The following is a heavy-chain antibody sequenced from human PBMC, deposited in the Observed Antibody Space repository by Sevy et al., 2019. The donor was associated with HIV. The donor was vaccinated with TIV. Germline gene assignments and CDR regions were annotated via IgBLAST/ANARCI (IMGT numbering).Heavy chain of an antibody. Sequence: GGSLRLSCAASGFTVSSNYMSWVRQAPGKGLEWVSVIYSGGSTYYADSVKGRFTISRDISKNTLYLQMNSLRAEDTAVYYCARDTAMCYFDYWGQGTLVTVSS. CDR2: IYSGGST. V-gene: IGHV3-53*01. CDR1: GFTVSSNY. J-gene: IGHJ4*02. D-gene: IGHD5-18*01. CDR3: ARDTAMCYFDY.